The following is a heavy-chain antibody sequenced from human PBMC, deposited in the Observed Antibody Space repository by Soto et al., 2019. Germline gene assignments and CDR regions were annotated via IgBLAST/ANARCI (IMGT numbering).Heavy chain of an antibody. CDR1: GGSISSGGYY. Sequence: SETLSLTCTVSGGSISSGGYYWSWIRQHPGKGLEWIGYIYYSGSTYYNPSLKSRVTISVDTSKNQFSLKLSSVTAADTAVYYCAASCVGCGGFNYYGMEVWGQGTTVTVSS. J-gene: IGHJ6*02. V-gene: IGHV4-31*03. CDR3: AASCVGCGGFNYYGMEV. D-gene: IGHD2-21*01. CDR2: IYYSGST.